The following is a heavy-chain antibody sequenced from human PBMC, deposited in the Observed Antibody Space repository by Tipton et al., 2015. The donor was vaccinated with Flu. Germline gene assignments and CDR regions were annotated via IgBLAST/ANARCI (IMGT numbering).Heavy chain of an antibody. CDR3: ARLPVYYDFWSGYSVGYWYFDL. CDR1: GYSFTSYW. J-gene: IGHJ2*01. D-gene: IGHD3-3*01. Sequence: QSGPEVKKPGESLKISCKGSGYSFTSYWIGWVRQMPGKGLEWMGIIYPGDSDTRYSPSFQGQVTISADKSISTAYLQWSSLKASDTAMYYCARLPVYYDFWSGYSVGYWYFDLWGRGTLVTVSS. V-gene: IGHV5-51*01. CDR2: IYPGDSDT.